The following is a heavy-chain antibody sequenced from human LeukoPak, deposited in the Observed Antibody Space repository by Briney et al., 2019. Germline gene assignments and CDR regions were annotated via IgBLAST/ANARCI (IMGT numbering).Heavy chain of an antibody. CDR1: GFTFSSYA. V-gene: IGHV3-23*01. J-gene: IGHJ6*02. CDR3: AKDYSGLLLDYYGMDV. D-gene: IGHD2-21*02. Sequence: GGSLRLSCAASGFTFSSYAMSWVRQAPGKGLEWVSAISGSGGSTYYADSVKGRFTVSRDNSKNTLYLQMNSLRAEDTAVYYCAKDYSGLLLDYYGMDVWGQGTTVTVSS. CDR2: ISGSGGST.